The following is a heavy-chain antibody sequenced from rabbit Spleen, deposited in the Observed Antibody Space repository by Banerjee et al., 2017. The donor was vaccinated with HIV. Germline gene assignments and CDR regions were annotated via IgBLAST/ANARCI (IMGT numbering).Heavy chain of an antibody. CDR1: GFSFSSDYD. CDR3: ARDAGTSFSTYGMDL. Sequence: QQLVESGGGLVKPAASLTLTCTASGFSFSSDYDMCWVRQAPGKGLEWVACAYAGSSGSTYSATWAKGRFTISKTSSTTVTLQMTSLTAADTATYFCARDAGTSFSTYGMDLWGPGTLVT. D-gene: IGHD8-1*01. CDR2: AYAGSSGST. J-gene: IGHJ6*01. V-gene: IGHV1S40*01.